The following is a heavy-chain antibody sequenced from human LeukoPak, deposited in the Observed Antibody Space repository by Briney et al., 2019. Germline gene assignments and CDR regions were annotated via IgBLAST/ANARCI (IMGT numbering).Heavy chain of an antibody. CDR1: GFTLATYS. J-gene: IGHJ4*02. D-gene: IGHD4-17*01. CDR2: ISSSSAYI. V-gene: IGHV3-21*01. Sequence: GGSLRLSCAASGFTLATYSMNWVRQAPGKGLEWVSSISSSSAYIYYADSVKGRFTISRDNAKESLFLQMNSLRPEDTALYYCARGGAFYGDFDYWGQGTLVTVSS. CDR3: ARGGAFYGDFDY.